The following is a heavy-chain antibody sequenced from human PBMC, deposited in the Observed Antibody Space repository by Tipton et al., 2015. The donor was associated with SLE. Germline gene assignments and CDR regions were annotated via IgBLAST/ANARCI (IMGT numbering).Heavy chain of an antibody. CDR1: GFTFSSYS. CDR2: IYSGGST. D-gene: IGHD6-13*01. V-gene: IGHV3-66*02. CDR3: ARDKGEAAAFDY. Sequence: SLRLSCAASGFTFSSYSMSWVRQAPGKGLEWVSVIYSGGSTYYADSVKGRFTISRDNSKNTLYLQMNSLRAEDTAVYYCARDKGEAAAFDYWGQGTLVTVSS. J-gene: IGHJ4*02.